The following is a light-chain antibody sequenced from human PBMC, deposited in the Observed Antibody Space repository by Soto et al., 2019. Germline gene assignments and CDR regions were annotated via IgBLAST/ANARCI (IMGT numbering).Light chain of an antibody. CDR2: GAS. CDR3: QQYSAWPLT. CDR1: QSVRSN. V-gene: IGKV3-15*01. Sequence: EIVMTQSPAILSVSPGERATLFCRASQSVRSNFLAWYQHKPGQAPRLLIHGASTRATGVPARFSGSASETEFTLTISSLQSVDFAVYYCQQYSAWPLTFGGGTKVEIK. J-gene: IGKJ4*01.